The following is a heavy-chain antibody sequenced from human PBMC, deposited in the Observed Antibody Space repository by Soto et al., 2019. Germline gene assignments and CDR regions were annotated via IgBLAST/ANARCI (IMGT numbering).Heavy chain of an antibody. CDR1: VFTFSSYS. Sequence: GSLRLSGAASVFTFSSYSMNWVRQAPGKGLEWVSSISSSSNYIYYADSVKGRFTISRDNAKNSLYLQMNSLRAEDTAVYYCARDGIVVVPAAIIWGQGTLVTVSS. J-gene: IGHJ4*02. CDR3: ARDGIVVVPAAII. CDR2: ISSSSNYI. D-gene: IGHD2-2*01. V-gene: IGHV3-21*01.